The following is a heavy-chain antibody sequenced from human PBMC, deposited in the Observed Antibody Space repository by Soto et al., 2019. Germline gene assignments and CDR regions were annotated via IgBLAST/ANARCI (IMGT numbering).Heavy chain of an antibody. CDR2: ISSSSSYI. CDR1: GFTFSSYS. CDR3: ARGREGQWPVYARNWFDP. D-gene: IGHD2-2*01. V-gene: IGHV3-21*01. Sequence: GGSLRLSCAASGFTFSSYSMNWVRQAPGKGLEWVSSISSSSSYIYYADSVKGRFTISRDNAKNSLYLQMNSLRAEDTAVYYCARGREGQWPVYARNWFDPWGQGTLVTVSS. J-gene: IGHJ5*02.